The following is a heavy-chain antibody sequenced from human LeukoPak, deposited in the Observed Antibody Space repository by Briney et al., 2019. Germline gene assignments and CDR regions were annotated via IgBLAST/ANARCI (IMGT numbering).Heavy chain of an antibody. D-gene: IGHD6-13*01. J-gene: IGHJ4*02. CDR2: IRKDGINT. V-gene: IGHV3-30*02. Sequence: GGSLRLSCAASGFKFSSYSMKWVRQAPGKGLEWVSFIRKDGINTNYVDSVKGRFTISRDTSNKMVYLQMNSLRTEDMAVYYCAKDRAGNSWNFDYWGQGILVAVSS. CDR1: GFKFSSYS. CDR3: AKDRAGNSWNFDY.